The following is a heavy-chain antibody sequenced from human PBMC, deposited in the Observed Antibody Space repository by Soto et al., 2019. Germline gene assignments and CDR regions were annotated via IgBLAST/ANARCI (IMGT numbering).Heavy chain of an antibody. D-gene: IGHD1-26*01. V-gene: IGHV3-23*01. Sequence: PXGSLRLSCAASGFTFSSSAMSWVRQAPGKGLEWVSAISVSGGSTYYADSVKGRFTISRDNSKNTLYLQMNSLRAEDTAVYYCAKDGRYSGSYFAFDIWGQGTMVTVSS. CDR1: GFTFSSSA. CDR3: AKDGRYSGSYFAFDI. J-gene: IGHJ3*02. CDR2: ISVSGGST.